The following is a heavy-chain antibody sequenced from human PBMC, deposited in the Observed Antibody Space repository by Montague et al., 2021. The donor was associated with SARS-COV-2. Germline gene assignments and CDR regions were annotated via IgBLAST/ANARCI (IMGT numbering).Heavy chain of an antibody. V-gene: IGHV4-34*01. CDR1: GGSFSGYY. CDR2: INQSGRT. CDR3: ARRGCSVWGVTGSADLDY. Sequence: SETLSLTCAVYGGSFSGYYWSSIRQPPAKGLEWCVEINQSGRTTNNTSFKSRVIISVGTSKNQFSLKLSSVTAADTAVDYCARRGCSVWGVTGSADLDYWGQGTLVIVSS. J-gene: IGHJ4*02. D-gene: IGHD3-16*01.